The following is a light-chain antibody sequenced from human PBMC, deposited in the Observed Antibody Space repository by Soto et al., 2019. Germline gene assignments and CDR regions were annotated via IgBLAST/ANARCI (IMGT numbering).Light chain of an antibody. CDR1: QNINTW. CDR2: KAS. J-gene: IGKJ2*03. Sequence: DNQMPQSPSTLSASVGDRVTITCRASQNINTWLAWYQQKPGKAPKLLIYKASTLEGGLPKRFSGSGSGTEFTLTSSSLQPDDFATYDGQHYNYRFGQGTKLVI. V-gene: IGKV1-5*03. CDR3: QHYNYR.